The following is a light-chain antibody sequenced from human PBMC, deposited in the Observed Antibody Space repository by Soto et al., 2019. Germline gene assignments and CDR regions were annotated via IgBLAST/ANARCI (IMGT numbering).Light chain of an antibody. CDR3: QQYYSTPLT. CDR1: QSVLFSSDNKDY. Sequence: DIVMTQSPDSLAVSLGERATINCKSSQSVLFSSDNKDYLAWYQQKPGQPPELLIKWASTRESGVPGRFSGSGSGTDFPLTITSLQAEDVAVYYCQQYYSTPLTFGGGTKVEIK. V-gene: IGKV4-1*01. CDR2: WAS. J-gene: IGKJ4*01.